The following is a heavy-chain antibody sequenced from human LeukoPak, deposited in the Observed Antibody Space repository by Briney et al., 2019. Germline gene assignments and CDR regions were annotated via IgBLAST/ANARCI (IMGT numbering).Heavy chain of an antibody. Sequence: GGSLRLSCAASGFTFSSYWMHWVRQAPGKGLVWVSRINSDGSSTSYADSVKGRFTIFRDNAKNTLYLQMNRLRAEDTAVYYCARDSQDSSGYYYEGDAFDIWGQGIMVTVSS. CDR3: ARDSQDSSGYYYEGDAFDI. CDR1: GFTFSSYW. D-gene: IGHD3-22*01. J-gene: IGHJ3*02. CDR2: INSDGSST. V-gene: IGHV3-74*01.